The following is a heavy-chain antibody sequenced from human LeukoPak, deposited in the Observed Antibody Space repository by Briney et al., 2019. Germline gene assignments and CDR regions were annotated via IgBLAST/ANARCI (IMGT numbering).Heavy chain of an antibody. CDR3: ASRGSISGRYDFDY. D-gene: IGHD1-26*01. J-gene: IGHJ4*02. Sequence: GASVKVSFKASGYTFTNYGISWVRQAPGQGLEWMGWISAYNGNTNYAQKLQGRVTMTTDTSTSTAYMELRSLRSDDTAVYYCASRGSISGRYDFDYWGQGTLVTVSS. CDR1: GYTFTNYG. CDR2: ISAYNGNT. V-gene: IGHV1-18*01.